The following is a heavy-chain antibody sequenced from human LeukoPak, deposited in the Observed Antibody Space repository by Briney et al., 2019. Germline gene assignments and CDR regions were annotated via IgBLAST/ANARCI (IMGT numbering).Heavy chain of an antibody. CDR2: IDPGGDYT. D-gene: IGHD6-6*01. V-gene: IGHV1-46*01. CDR1: GYTFTSYG. Sequence: ASVKVSCKASGYTFTSYGISWVRQAPGQGLEWMGKIDPGGDYTKYAQKFQGRITMTRDTSTSTVYMELSKMRSDDTAVYYCARDGSRSSLGGYGYWGQGTLVTVSS. CDR3: ARDGSRSSLGGYGY. J-gene: IGHJ4*02.